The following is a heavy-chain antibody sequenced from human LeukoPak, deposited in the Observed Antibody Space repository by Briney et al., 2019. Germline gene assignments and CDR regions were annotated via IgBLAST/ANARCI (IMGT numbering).Heavy chain of an antibody. CDR2: ISSSSSYI. D-gene: IGHD2-2*01. J-gene: IGHJ2*01. V-gene: IGHV3-21*01. CDR1: GFTFSSYS. CDR3: ARDLREYCSSTSCPNWYFDL. Sequence: KPGGSLRLSXAASGFTFSSYSMNWVRQAPGKGLEWVSSISSSSSYIYYADSVKGRFTISRDNAKNSLYLQMNSLRAEDTAVYYCARDLREYCSSTSCPNWYFDLWGRGTLVTVSS.